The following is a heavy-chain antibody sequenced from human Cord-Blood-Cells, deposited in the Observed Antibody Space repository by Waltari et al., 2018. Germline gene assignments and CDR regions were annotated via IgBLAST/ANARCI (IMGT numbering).Heavy chain of an antibody. V-gene: IGHV1-24*01. D-gene: IGHD2-2*01. J-gene: IGHJ4*02. CDR1: GYTLTELS. Sequence: QVQLVQSGAEVKKPGASVKVSCKVSGYTLTELSMHWVRQALGKGLEWRGGLVPEDVETSYAQKFQGRVTMTEDTSTDTAYMELSSLRSEDTAVYYCATARRDVVVPAATDYWGQGTLVTVSS. CDR3: ATARRDVVVPAATDY. CDR2: LVPEDVET.